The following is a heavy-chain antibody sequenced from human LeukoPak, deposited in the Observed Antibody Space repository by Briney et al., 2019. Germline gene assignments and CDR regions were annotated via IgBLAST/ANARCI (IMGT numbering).Heavy chain of an antibody. Sequence: SVTVSCKASGFTFTSSAVQWVRQARGQRLEWIGWIVVGSGNTNYAQKFQERVTITRDMSTSTAYMELSSLRSEDTAVYYCAAETCGGDCYSYYGMDVWGQGTTVTVSS. CDR3: AAETCGGDCYSYYGMDV. CDR2: IVVGSGNT. J-gene: IGHJ6*02. D-gene: IGHD2-21*02. V-gene: IGHV1-58*01. CDR1: GFTFTSSA.